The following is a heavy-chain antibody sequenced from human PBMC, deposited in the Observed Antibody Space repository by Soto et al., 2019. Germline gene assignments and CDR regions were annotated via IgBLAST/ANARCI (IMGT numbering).Heavy chain of an antibody. CDR1: AFSLSTGGVG. Sequence: SGPPLGNATQPLTLTCTFSAFSLSTGGVGVGWIRQPSEKALEWLALIYWDDDKRYSPSLRSRLTITKDTSKNQVVLTMTNMDPVDTATYYCIQSRCGGDCLQSYASYYYYGMDVWGQGTTVTVSS. CDR2: IYWDDDK. CDR3: IQSRCGGDCLQSYASYYYYGMDV. V-gene: IGHV2-5*02. D-gene: IGHD2-21*02. J-gene: IGHJ6*02.